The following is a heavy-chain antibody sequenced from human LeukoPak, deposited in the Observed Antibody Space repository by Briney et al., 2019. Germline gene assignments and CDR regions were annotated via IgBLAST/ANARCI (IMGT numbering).Heavy chain of an antibody. V-gene: IGHV4-59*01. CDR2: IYYSGST. CDR1: GGSISSYY. J-gene: IGHJ4*02. Sequence: SETLSLTCTVSGGSISSYYWSWIRQPPGKGLEWIGYIYYSGSTNYNPSPKSRVTISVDTSKNQFSLKLSSVTAADTAVYYCARGAGRWELLHYFDYWGQGTLVTVSS. D-gene: IGHD1-26*01. CDR3: ARGAGRWELLHYFDY.